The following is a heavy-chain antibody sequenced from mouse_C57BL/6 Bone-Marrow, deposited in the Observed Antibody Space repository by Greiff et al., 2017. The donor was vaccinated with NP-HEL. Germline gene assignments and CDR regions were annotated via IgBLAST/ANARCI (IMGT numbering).Heavy chain of an antibody. CDR1: GYTFTSYW. Sequence: QVQLQQPGAELVRPGTSVKLSCKASGYTFTSYWMHWVKQRPGQGLEWIGVIDPSDSYTNYNQKFTGKATLTVDTSSSTAYMQLSSLTSEDSAVYYCAYYSNSPFAYWGQGTLVTVSA. CDR3: AYYSNSPFAY. V-gene: IGHV1-59*01. D-gene: IGHD2-5*01. J-gene: IGHJ3*01. CDR2: IDPSDSYT.